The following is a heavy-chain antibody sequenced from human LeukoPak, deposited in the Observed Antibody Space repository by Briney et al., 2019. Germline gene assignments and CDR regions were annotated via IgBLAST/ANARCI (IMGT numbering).Heavy chain of an antibody. CDR1: GGSISSYY. CDR3: ARTLCSGGSCYPDY. J-gene: IGHJ4*02. Sequence: SETLSLXCTVSGGSISSYYWSWIRQPAGKGLEWIGRIYTSGSTNYNPSLKSRVTMSVDTSKNQFSLKLSSVTAADTAVYYCARTLCSGGSCYPDYWGQGTLVTVSS. V-gene: IGHV4-4*07. D-gene: IGHD2-15*01. CDR2: IYTSGST.